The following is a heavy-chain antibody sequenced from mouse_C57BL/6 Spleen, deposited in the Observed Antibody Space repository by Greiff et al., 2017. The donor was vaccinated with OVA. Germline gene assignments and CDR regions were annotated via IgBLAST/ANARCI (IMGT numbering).Heavy chain of an antibody. J-gene: IGHJ4*01. CDR3: TRDDYDYNYAMDD. D-gene: IGHD2-4*01. CDR2: ISSGGDYI. Sequence: EVMLVESGEGLVKPGGSLKLSCAASGFTFSSYAMSWVRQTPEKRLEWVAYISSGGDYIYYADTVKGRFTISRDNARNTLYLQMSSLKSEDTAMYYCTRDDYDYNYAMDDWGQGTSVTVSS. V-gene: IGHV5-9-1*02. CDR1: GFTFSSYA.